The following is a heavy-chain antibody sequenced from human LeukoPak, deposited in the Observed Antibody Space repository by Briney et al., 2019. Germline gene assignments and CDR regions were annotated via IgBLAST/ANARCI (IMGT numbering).Heavy chain of an antibody. D-gene: IGHD3-22*01. CDR2: ISSSRNYI. J-gene: IGHJ4*02. CDR3: ARDFGSYYYDSSGYPQFDY. V-gene: IGHV3-21*04. Sequence: GGSLRLSCAASGFTFSSYSMNGVRQAPGKGLEWVSYISSSRNYIFYADSVKGRFTISRDNAKNSLYLQMNSLRAEDTAVYYCARDFGSYYYDSSGYPQFDYWGQGTLVTVSS. CDR1: GFTFSSYS.